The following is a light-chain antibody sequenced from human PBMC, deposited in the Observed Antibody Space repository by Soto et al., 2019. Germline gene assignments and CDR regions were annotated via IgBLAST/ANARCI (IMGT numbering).Light chain of an antibody. CDR1: SSDVGGYKY. Sequence: QSALTQPRSVSGSPGQSVTISCTGTSSDVGGYKYVSWYQQKPGKAPKLIIYGVSRWPSGVPNRFSGSKSGNRASLTISGLQVEDEAEYFCFSFTTTSTHVFGTGTKVTVL. V-gene: IGLV2-11*01. J-gene: IGLJ1*01. CDR3: FSFTTTSTHV. CDR2: GVS.